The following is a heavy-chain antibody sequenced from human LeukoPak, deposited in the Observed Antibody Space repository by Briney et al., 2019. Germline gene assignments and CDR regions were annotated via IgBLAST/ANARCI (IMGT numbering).Heavy chain of an antibody. CDR2: ISYDGSNK. CDR3: AKGYRYSSSWLWGPFDY. J-gene: IGHJ4*02. V-gene: IGHV3-30*18. Sequence: PGGSLRLSCAASGFTFSSYGMHRVRQAPGKGLEWVAVISYDGSNKYYADSVKGRFTISRDNSKNTLYLQMNSLRAEDTAVYYCAKGYRYSSSWLWGPFDYWGQGTLVTVSS. CDR1: GFTFSSYG. D-gene: IGHD6-13*01.